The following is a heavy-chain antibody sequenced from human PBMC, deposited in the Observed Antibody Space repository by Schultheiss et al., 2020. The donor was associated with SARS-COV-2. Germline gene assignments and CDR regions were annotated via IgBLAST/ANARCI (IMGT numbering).Heavy chain of an antibody. Sequence: GGSLRLSCAASGFTFSSYGMHWVRQAPGKGLEWVAVIWYDGSNKYYADSVKGRFTISRDNSKNTLYLQMNSLRAEDTAVYYCARARSSSWHPYYYYGMDVWDQGTTVTGSS. D-gene: IGHD6-13*01. CDR1: GFTFSSYG. CDR3: ARARSSSWHPYYYYGMDV. V-gene: IGHV3-33*01. CDR2: IWYDGSNK. J-gene: IGHJ6*02.